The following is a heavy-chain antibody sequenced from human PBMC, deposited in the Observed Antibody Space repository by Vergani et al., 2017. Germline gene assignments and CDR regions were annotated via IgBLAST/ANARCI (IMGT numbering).Heavy chain of an antibody. J-gene: IGHJ1*01. D-gene: IGHD1-1*01. CDR3: ATKSCGTPGGQIGYFRE. V-gene: IGHV3-30*03. Sequence: QVHLVESGGGVVQPGRSLRLSCVVSGFTSSYYSMHWVRQAPGKGLEWVAVISYDGTQKYYADSVKGRFTISRDNSKSTLYLQMNSLRTEDTAVYYCATKSCGTPGGQIGYFREWGQGTLDTVSS. CDR2: ISYDGTQK. CDR1: GFTSSYYS.